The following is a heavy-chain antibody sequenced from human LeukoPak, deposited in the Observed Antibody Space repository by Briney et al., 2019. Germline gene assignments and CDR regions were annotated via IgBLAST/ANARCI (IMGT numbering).Heavy chain of an antibody. J-gene: IGHJ6*02. CDR2: LSGNGHNT. CDR3: VKEMDV. CDR1: GSRFNRYA. Sequence: GGSRRPSCAASGSRFNRYAMTWVSQAPGKGLQWVSGLSGNGHNTYYADSVKGRFTISRDNSKSTVYLQMNSLRVEDTAAYYCVKEMDVWGQGITVTVSS. V-gene: IGHV3-23*01.